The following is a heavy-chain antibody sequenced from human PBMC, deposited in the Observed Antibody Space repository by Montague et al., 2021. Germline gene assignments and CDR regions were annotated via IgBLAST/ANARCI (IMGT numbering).Heavy chain of an antibody. J-gene: IGHJ4*02. D-gene: IGHD3-10*01. V-gene: IGHV4-59*03. CDR1: SGSFCSYS. Sequence: SETLSLTCIVYSGSFCSYSWGWIRQPPGKALEWIGQLYDSGVTNYNPSLNSRLTFSLDTSRNQFFLRLTSVTAADTAVYYCARGGRAIGRSPFDYWGQGTLVTVSS. CDR2: LYDSGVT. CDR3: ARGGRAIGRSPFDY.